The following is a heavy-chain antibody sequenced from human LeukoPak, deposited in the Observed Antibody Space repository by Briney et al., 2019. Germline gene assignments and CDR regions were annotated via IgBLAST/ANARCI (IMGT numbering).Heavy chain of an antibody. V-gene: IGHV3-7*03. J-gene: IGHJ4*02. D-gene: IGHD3-22*01. CDR1: GFTFSSYW. Sequence: GGSLRLSCAASGFTFSSYWMNWARQAPGKGLEWVASINHNGNVNYYVDSVKGRFTISRDNSKNILYLQMNGLRAEDTAVYYCARATGNSGYYALDYWGQGTLVTVSS. CDR3: ARATGNSGYYALDY. CDR2: INHNGNVN.